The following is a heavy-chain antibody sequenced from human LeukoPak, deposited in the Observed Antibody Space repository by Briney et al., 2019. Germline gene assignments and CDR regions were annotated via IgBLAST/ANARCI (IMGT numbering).Heavy chain of an antibody. J-gene: IGHJ3*02. V-gene: IGHV3-33*01. CDR1: GFTFSSYG. Sequence: GRSLRLSCAASGFTFSSYGMHWVRQAPGKALEGVAVILNDGSQEKYADSVESRFTIPRDNSQNTLFLQMSSLRAEDTAVYCCARDDALGDNALDIWGQGTMVTVSS. D-gene: IGHD3-16*01. CDR3: ARDDALGDNALDI. CDR2: ILNDGSQE.